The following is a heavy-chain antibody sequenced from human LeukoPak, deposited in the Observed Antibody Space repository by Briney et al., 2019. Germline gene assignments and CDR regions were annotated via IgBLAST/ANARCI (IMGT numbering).Heavy chain of an antibody. J-gene: IGHJ4*02. V-gene: IGHV3-11*01. D-gene: IGHD6-6*01. CDR1: GLNFSDYY. CDR3: ARREGSFDY. CDR2: ISTTGYTI. Sequence: GGSLRLSCAASGLNFSDYYMSWIRQAPGKGLGWVSYISTTGYTIYYADSVKGRFTISRDNAKNSLYLQMNSLRAEDTAVYYCARREGSFDYWGQGTLVTVSS.